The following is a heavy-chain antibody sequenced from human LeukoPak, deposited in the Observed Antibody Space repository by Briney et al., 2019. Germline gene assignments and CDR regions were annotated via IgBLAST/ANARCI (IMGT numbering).Heavy chain of an antibody. CDR1: GFTFSSYA. CDR3: AKAPPYSSGWFQYYFDY. D-gene: IGHD6-13*01. Sequence: GGSLRLSCAASGFTFSSYAMSWVRQAPGKGLECVSSIDGSIGSTYYADSVKGRFTISRDNSKNTLYLQMNSLRAEDTVLYYCAKAPPYSSGWFQYYFDYWGQGTLVTVSS. V-gene: IGHV3-23*01. J-gene: IGHJ4*02. CDR2: IDGSIGST.